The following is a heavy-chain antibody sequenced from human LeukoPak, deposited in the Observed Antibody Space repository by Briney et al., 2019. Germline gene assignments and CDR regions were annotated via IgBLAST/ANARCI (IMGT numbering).Heavy chain of an antibody. V-gene: IGHV3-53*01. CDR2: IYTDGST. CDR3: ARGLYYYDSSGYLYY. CDR1: GFTVSSNC. J-gene: IGHJ4*02. Sequence: PGGSLRLSCAASGFTVSSNCMSWVRQAPGKGLEWVSVIYTDGSTYYADSVKGRFTISRDNSENTLSLQMNSLRAEDTAVYYCARGLYYYDSSGYLYYWGQGTLVTVSS. D-gene: IGHD3-22*01.